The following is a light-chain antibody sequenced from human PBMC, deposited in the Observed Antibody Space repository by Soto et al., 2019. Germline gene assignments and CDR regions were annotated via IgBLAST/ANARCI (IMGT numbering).Light chain of an antibody. V-gene: IGKV1-5*01. CDR3: QQYNSYLTWT. CDR2: DAS. J-gene: IGKJ1*01. CDR1: QSISSW. Sequence: DIQMTQSPSTLPASVGDRVTITCRASQSISSWLAWYQQKPGKAPKLLIYDASSLESGVPSRFSGSGSGTEFTLTISGLQPDDFATYYCQQYNSYLTWTFGQGTKVDIK.